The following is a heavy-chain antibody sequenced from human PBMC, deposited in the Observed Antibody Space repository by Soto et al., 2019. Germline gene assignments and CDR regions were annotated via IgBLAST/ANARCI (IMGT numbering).Heavy chain of an antibody. J-gene: IGHJ3*02. CDR2: ITNNGITT. V-gene: IGHV3-23*01. CDR3: VVNLHYDTFDI. Sequence: EVQLLESGGGLVQPGGSLRLSCAASGFTFNIYSMSWVRQAPGKGLEFVSTITNNGITTYYADSVKGRFTISRDNSRNMVFLQMNSLRAEDTAVYQCVVNLHYDTFDIWGQGTMVTASS. CDR1: GFTFNIYS.